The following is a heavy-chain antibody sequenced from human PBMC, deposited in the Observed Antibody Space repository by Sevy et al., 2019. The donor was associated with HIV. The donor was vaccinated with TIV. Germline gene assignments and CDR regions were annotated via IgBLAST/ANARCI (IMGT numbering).Heavy chain of an antibody. D-gene: IGHD2-15*01. CDR2: ISYAGDNK. J-gene: IGHJ6*02. CDR1: GFAFSDYA. CDR3: AKAHADCSGGTCYTAHYYYDMDV. V-gene: IGHV3-30*18. Sequence: GGCLRLSCAASGFAFSDYAMHWVRQAPGKGLEWVAAISYAGDNKYFADSVKGRFTVSKDNSKNTLYLEMNSLRAEDTAVYYCAKAHADCSGGTCYTAHYYYDMDVWGRGATVTVSS.